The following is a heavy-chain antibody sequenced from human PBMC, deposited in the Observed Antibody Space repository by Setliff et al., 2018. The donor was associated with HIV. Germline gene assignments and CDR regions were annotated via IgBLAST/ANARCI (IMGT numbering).Heavy chain of an antibody. J-gene: IGHJ4*02. CDR2: INQSGST. V-gene: IGHV4-34*01. D-gene: IGHD4-17*01. CDR3: AGRAYGPLEH. Sequence: SETLSLTCAVYNASFSDYYRGWIRQAPGKGLEWIGEINQSGSTNYNSSLRSRVTMSINLSKNQFSLKLTSVAAADAAVYYCAGRAYGPLEHWGQGNQVTVSS. CDR1: NASFSDYY.